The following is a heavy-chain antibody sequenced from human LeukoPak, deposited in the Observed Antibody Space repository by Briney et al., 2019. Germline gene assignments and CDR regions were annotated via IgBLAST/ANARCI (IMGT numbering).Heavy chain of an antibody. CDR2: IIPIFGTA. CDR3: ARVAHDYGDYYYYYYYMDV. J-gene: IGHJ6*03. D-gene: IGHD4-17*01. V-gene: IGHV1-69*13. CDR1: GGTFSSYA. Sequence: ASVKVSCKASGGTFSSYAISWVRQAPGQGLEWMGGIIPIFGTANYAQKFQGRVTITADESTSTAYMELSSLRSEDTAVYYCARVAHDYGDYYYYYYYMDVWGKGTTATISS.